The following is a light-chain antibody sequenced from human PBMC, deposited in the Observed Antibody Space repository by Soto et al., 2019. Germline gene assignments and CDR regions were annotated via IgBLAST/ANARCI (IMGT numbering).Light chain of an antibody. CDR1: KNIGRW. CDR3: EQADTFPYS. V-gene: IGKV1-12*01. Sequence: DTQVTQSPSSVSASVGDTVTITCRTTKNIGRWLAWYQQKPMEAPKLLISAATQLQSGVSSRFRGGGSETEFTLTINSLQPEEFAVYYCEQADTFPYSFGQGTKL. J-gene: IGKJ2*01. CDR2: AAT.